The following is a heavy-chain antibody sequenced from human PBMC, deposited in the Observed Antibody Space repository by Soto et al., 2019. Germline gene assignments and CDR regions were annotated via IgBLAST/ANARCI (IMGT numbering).Heavy chain of an antibody. Sequence: EVQLVESGGGLVQPGGSLKLSCAASGFTFSGSAMHWVRQASGKGLEWVGRIRSKANSYAPAYAASVKGRFTISRDDSKNMAYLQMNSLKTEDTAVYYCTRRIPGGGSSDAFDIWGQGTMVTVSS. D-gene: IGHD2-15*01. CDR2: IRSKANSYAP. J-gene: IGHJ3*02. V-gene: IGHV3-73*01. CDR3: TRRIPGGGSSDAFDI. CDR1: GFTFSGSA.